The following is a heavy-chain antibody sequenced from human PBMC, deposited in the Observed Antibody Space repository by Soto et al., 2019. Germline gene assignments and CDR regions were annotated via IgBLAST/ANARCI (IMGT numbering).Heavy chain of an antibody. J-gene: IGHJ3*02. Sequence: VKVSCKASGGTFSGYVINWVRQAPGQGFEWMGGVIPISGTSNYELKFQGRVTITADESTSTAYMELSSLISEDTAVYYCARGVSTADAFDIWGHGTMVTVSS. CDR2: VIPISGTS. CDR1: GGTFSGYV. D-gene: IGHD3-10*01. CDR3: ARGVSTADAFDI. V-gene: IGHV1-69*01.